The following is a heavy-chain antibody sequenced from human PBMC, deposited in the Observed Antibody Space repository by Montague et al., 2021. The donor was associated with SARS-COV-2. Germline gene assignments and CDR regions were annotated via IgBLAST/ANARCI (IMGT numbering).Heavy chain of an antibody. CDR1: GFTFSSYW. CDR2: IKQDGSEK. CDR3: ARDGIAAAGKYYYYGMDV. V-gene: IGHV3-7*01. J-gene: IGHJ6*02. Sequence: LRLSCAASGFTFSSYWMSWVRQAPGTGLEWVANIKQDGSEKYYVDSVKGRFTISRDNAKNSLYLQMNSLRAEDTAVYYCARDGIAAAGKYYYYGMDVWGQGTTVTVSS. D-gene: IGHD6-13*01.